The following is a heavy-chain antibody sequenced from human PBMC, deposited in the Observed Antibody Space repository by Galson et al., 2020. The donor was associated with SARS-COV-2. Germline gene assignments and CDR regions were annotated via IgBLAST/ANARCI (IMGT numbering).Heavy chain of an antibody. CDR1: GFTFDDYA. CDR2: ISWDGGST. V-gene: IGHV3-43*01. Sequence: GESLKISCAASGFTFDDYAMHWVRQAPGKGLEWVSLISWDGGSTYYADSVKGRFTISRDNSKNSLYLQMNSLRTEDTALYYCAKDLNTGYEPSNAFDYWGQGTLVTVSS. CDR3: AKDLNTGYEPSNAFDY. D-gene: IGHD5-12*01. J-gene: IGHJ4*02.